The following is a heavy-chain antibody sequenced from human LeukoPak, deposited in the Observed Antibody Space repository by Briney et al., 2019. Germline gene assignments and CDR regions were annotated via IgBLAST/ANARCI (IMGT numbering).Heavy chain of an antibody. D-gene: IGHD6-13*01. V-gene: IGHV4-4*07. Sequence: SETLSLTCTVSGGSISSYYWSWLRQPAGKGLEWIGRIYTSGNTNYNPSLKSRVTMSVDTSKNQFFLKMRSVTAADTAVYYCARRAAAGNGGFDYWGQGTLVTVSS. J-gene: IGHJ4*02. CDR1: GGSISSYY. CDR2: IYTSGNT. CDR3: ARRAAAGNGGFDY.